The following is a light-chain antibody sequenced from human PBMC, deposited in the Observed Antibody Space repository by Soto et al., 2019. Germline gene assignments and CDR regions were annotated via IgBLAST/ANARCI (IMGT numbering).Light chain of an antibody. CDR3: QQYNNWPPIT. V-gene: IGKV3-15*01. J-gene: IGKJ5*01. CDR1: QSIYNK. CDR2: GAS. Sequence: IVMPQYKATLSVSPGERVTLSCRASQSIYNKVAWYQQKPGQAPRLLIYGASTRATGISARFSGSGSGTEFTLTISSLQSEDFAVYYCQQYNNWPPITFGQGTRLEIK.